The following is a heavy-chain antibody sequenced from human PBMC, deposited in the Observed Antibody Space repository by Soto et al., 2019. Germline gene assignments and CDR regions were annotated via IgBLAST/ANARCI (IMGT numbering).Heavy chain of an antibody. Sequence: GASVKVSCKASGYTFTSYGISWVRQAPGQGLEWMGWISAYNGNTNYAQKLQGRVTMTTDTSTSTAYVELRSLRSDDTAVYYCARQYDFWSGYYSYYYYYMDVWGKGTTVTVSS. CDR3: ARQYDFWSGYYSYYYYYMDV. V-gene: IGHV1-18*01. CDR1: GYTFTSYG. D-gene: IGHD3-3*01. J-gene: IGHJ6*03. CDR2: ISAYNGNT.